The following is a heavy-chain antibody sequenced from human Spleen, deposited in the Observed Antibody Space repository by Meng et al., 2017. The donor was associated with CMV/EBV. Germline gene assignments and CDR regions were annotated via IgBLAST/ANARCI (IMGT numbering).Heavy chain of an antibody. J-gene: IGHJ6*02. CDR2: ISSSGGST. V-gene: IGHV3-23*01. D-gene: IGHD1-26*01. CDR3: AKEGYAWELPSYYGMDV. Sequence: GESLKISCAASGFTFSSYAMSWVRQAPGKGLEWVSAISSSGGSTYYADSVKGRFTISRDNSKNTLYLQMNSLRAEDTAVYYCAKEGYAWELPSYYGMDVWGQGTTVTVSS. CDR1: GFTFSSYA.